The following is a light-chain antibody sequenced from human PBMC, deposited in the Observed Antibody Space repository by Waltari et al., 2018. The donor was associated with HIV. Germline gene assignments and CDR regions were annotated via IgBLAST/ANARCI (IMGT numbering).Light chain of an antibody. J-gene: IGKJ2*01. Sequence: EILLTQSPGTLSLSPGERATLSCRASQSLSSKYLAWYQQRPGQAPRLLIYGTSDRATGIPDRCSGSGSGTDFTLTISRREPEDSAVCHCQQYDKSPTFGQGTKLEI. CDR1: QSLSSKY. CDR2: GTS. CDR3: QQYDKSPT. V-gene: IGKV3-20*01.